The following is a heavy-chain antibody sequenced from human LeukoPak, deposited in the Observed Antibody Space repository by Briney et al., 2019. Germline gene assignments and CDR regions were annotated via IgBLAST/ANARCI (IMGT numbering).Heavy chain of an antibody. CDR3: ARGFGKAAADVFGGYTMDV. V-gene: IGHV3-66*02. D-gene: IGHD6-13*01. CDR1: GFTVNSNY. J-gene: IGHJ6*02. CDR2: IYTGGST. Sequence: PGVSLRLSCAASGFTVNSNYMSWVRQAPGKGLEWVSLIYTGGSTYYADPVRGRFTISRDDSKNTLYLQMNSLRPEDTAIYYCARGFGKAAADVFGGYTMDVWGQGTTVTVSS.